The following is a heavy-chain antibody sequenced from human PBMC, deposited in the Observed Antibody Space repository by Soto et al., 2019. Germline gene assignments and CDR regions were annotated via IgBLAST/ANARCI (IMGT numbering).Heavy chain of an antibody. CDR1: GGTFSSYA. J-gene: IGHJ5*02. Sequence: SVKVSCKASGGTFSSYAISWVRQAPGQGLEWMGGIIPIFGTANYAQKFQGRVTITADESTSTAYMELSSLRSEDTAVYYCARNYYDSYYWFDPWGQGTLVTVSS. CDR2: IIPIFGTA. CDR3: ARNYYDSYYWFDP. V-gene: IGHV1-69*13. D-gene: IGHD3-22*01.